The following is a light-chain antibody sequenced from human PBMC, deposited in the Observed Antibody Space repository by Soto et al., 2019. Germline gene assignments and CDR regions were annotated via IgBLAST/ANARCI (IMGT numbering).Light chain of an antibody. J-gene: IGKJ1*01. Sequence: DIQMTQSPSFLSPSVGDRVTITCRASQSIGSYLNWYQQMPGEPPTLLIFAASSVQSGVPSRFSGTGSGTDFTLTISSLQPEDFATYSCPRTFGQGTKVEIK. CDR1: QSIGSY. CDR3: PRT. V-gene: IGKV1-39*02. CDR2: AAS.